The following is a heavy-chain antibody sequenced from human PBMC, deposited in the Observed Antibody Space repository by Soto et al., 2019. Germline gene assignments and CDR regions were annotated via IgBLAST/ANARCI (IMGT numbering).Heavy chain of an antibody. V-gene: IGHV4-61*01. J-gene: IGHJ6*02. Sequence: SETLSLTCTVSGGSVSSGSYYWSWIRQPPGKGLEWIGYIYYSGSTNYNPSLKSRVTISVDTSKNQFSLKLSSVTAADTAVYYCARDTPLGYCSSTSCDHGMDVWGQGTTVTVSS. CDR1: GGSVSSGSYY. D-gene: IGHD2-2*01. CDR2: IYYSGST. CDR3: ARDTPLGYCSSTSCDHGMDV.